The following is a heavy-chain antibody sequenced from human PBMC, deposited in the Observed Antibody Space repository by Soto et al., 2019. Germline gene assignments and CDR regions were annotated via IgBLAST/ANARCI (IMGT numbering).Heavy chain of an antibody. J-gene: IGHJ5*01. V-gene: IGHV3-53*02. Sequence: EVQLVETGGGLTQPGGSLRLSCAASGFNVRDNSLNWVRQAPGKGQEWVSVMHSDDGTYYADSVKGRFTISRDNSENKFYLQMNSLRAEDTAVYYCARHAWLESWGQGTLVTVSS. CDR1: GFNVRDNS. CDR2: MHSDDGT. CDR3: ARHAWLES.